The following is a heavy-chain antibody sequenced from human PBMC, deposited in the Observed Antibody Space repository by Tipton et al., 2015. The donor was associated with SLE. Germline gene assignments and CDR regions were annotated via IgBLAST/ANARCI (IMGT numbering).Heavy chain of an antibody. CDR2: IYHSGST. CDR1: GYSISSGYY. Sequence: TLSLTCAVSGYSISSGYYLGWIRQPPGKGLEWIGCIYHSGSTYYNPSLKSRVTISVDTSKNQFSLKLSSVTAADTAVYYCAGATVTTTLWYFDYWGQGTLVTVSS. D-gene: IGHD4-17*01. J-gene: IGHJ4*02. V-gene: IGHV4-38-2*01. CDR3: AGATVTTTLWYFDY.